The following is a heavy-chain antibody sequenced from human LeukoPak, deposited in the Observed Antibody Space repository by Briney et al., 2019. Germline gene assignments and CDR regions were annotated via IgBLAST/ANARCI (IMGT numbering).Heavy chain of an antibody. V-gene: IGHV3-11*04. CDR1: GFTFSDYY. CDR2: ISSSGSTI. Sequence: GGSLRLSCAASGFTFSDYYMSWIRQAPGKGLEWVSYISSSGSTIYYADSVKGRFTISRDNAKNSLYLQMNSLRAEDTAVYYCARDFVTYYYDSSGYYGSHWYFDPWGRGTLVTVSS. CDR3: ARDFVTYYYDSSGYYGSHWYFDP. J-gene: IGHJ2*01. D-gene: IGHD3-22*01.